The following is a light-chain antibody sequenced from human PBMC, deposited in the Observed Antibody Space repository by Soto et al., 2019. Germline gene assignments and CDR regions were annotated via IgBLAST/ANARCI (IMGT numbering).Light chain of an antibody. J-gene: IGLJ2*01. CDR3: CSYADSNTLL. Sequence: QSALTQPRTVSGSPGQSVTISCTGTGSDVGGYNYVSLYQQHPGKAPKLMIYDVTKRPSGVPDRFSGSTSGSTASLTISGLQAEDEADYYCCSYADSNTLLFGGGTKLTVL. V-gene: IGLV2-11*01. CDR1: GSDVGGYNY. CDR2: DVT.